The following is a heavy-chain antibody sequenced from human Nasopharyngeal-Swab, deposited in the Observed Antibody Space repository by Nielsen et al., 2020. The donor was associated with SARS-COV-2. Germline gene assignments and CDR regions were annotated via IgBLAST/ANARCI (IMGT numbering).Heavy chain of an antibody. Sequence: GGSLRLSCAASGFTLGNYWMSWVRQAPGKGLEWVANINQDGSEKYYLDSVEGRFTISGDNPKNSLYLQMNSLRAEDTAVFYCVRLSIATAGVDYWGQGTLVTVSS. CDR3: VRLSIATAGVDY. CDR2: INQDGSEK. V-gene: IGHV3-7*01. CDR1: GFTLGNYW. J-gene: IGHJ4*02. D-gene: IGHD6-13*01.